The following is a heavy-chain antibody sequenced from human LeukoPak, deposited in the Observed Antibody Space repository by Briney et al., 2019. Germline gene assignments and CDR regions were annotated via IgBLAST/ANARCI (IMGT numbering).Heavy chain of an antibody. CDR3: AEGLAVAGNEAFDY. J-gene: IGHJ4*02. V-gene: IGHV3-9*03. Sequence: AGGSLRLSCAASGCTFSSYAMHWVRQAPGKGLEWVSGISWNSGSRGYADSEKGRFTIARDTANNSLYMQMNSLRADAMALYYCAEGLAVAGNEAFDYWGQGTVVTVSS. D-gene: IGHD6-19*01. CDR2: ISWNSGSR. CDR1: GCTFSSYA.